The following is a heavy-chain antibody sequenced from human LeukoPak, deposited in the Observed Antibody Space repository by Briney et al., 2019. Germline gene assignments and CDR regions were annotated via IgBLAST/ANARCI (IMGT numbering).Heavy chain of an antibody. V-gene: IGHV3-74*01. CDR1: GFTFSSYW. J-gene: IGHJ4*02. CDR2: INSDGRST. Sequence: GGSLRLSCAASGFTFSSYWMHWVRQAPGKGLVWVSRINSDGRSTSYADSVKGRFTISRDNAKNTLYLQMNSLRAEDTAVYYCAREETGTDFDYWGQGTLVTVSS. CDR3: AREETGTDFDY. D-gene: IGHD1-7*01.